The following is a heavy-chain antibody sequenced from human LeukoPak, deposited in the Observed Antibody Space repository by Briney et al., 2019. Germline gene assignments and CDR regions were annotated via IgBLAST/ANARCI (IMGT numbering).Heavy chain of an antibody. D-gene: IGHD3/OR15-3a*01. V-gene: IGHV4-39*01. Sequence: PSKTRSLTCIVSVGSISSSSYYWGWIRHPPGKGLEWIGSICSSGSAYYNPSLKSRVTTSIDTSKNQFSLKLSFVTAADTAVYYCARQTGSGLFILPGGQGTLVTVSS. CDR1: VGSISSSSYY. J-gene: IGHJ4*02. CDR3: ARQTGSGLFILP. CDR2: ICSSGSA.